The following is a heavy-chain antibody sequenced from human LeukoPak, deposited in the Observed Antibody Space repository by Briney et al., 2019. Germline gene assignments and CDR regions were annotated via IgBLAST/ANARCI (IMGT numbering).Heavy chain of an antibody. CDR2: ISSSSRYI. V-gene: IGHV3-21*01. CDR3: ASNHREGRDGYDHRDY. D-gene: IGHD5-24*01. CDR1: GFTFSTSR. Sequence: GGPLRLPGAASGFTFSTSRTKWVRKGPGKALEGGSSISSSSRYIYYADSVKGRFTISRENAKNTLYLQMNSRRAEGTAVYYCASNHREGRDGYDHRDYSGEGTLVTVS. J-gene: IGHJ4*02.